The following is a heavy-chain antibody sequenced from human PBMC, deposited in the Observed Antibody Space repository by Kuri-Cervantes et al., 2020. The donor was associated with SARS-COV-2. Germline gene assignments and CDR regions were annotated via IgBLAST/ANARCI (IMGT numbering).Heavy chain of an antibody. J-gene: IGHJ3*02. Sequence: GESLKISCAASGFTFSSYWMSWVRQAPGKGLEWVANIKQDGSEKYYVDSVKGRFTISRDNVKNSLYLQMNSLRAEDTAVYYCARARLEWLPDAFDSWGQGTMVTVSS. D-gene: IGHD3-3*01. CDR1: GFTFSSYW. CDR3: ARARLEWLPDAFDS. V-gene: IGHV3-7*01. CDR2: IKQDGSEK.